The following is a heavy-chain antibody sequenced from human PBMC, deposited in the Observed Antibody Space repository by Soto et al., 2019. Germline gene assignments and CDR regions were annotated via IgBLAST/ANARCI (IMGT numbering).Heavy chain of an antibody. V-gene: IGHV3-23*01. Sequence: GGSLRLSXAASGFTFSILAMGWVRQAPGKGLEWVSVIDYSGGTTYYTDSVKGRFIISRDNSKKMLYLQMNSLRAEDTAVYYCAKDATRTSGWYYFDYWGQGALVTAPQ. CDR2: IDYSGGTT. J-gene: IGHJ4*02. D-gene: IGHD6-19*01. CDR1: GFTFSILA. CDR3: AKDATRTSGWYYFDY.